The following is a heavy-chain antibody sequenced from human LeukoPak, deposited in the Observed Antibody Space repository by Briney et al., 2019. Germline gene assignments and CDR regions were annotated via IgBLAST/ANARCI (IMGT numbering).Heavy chain of an antibody. CDR2: IDSDGTSP. J-gene: IGHJ4*02. CDR3: ARDRVRGWFGGLEDY. CDR1: GFTFSSYW. Sequence: GGSLRLSCVASGFTFSSYWMHWVRQVPGKGLVWVSRIDSDGTSPSYADSVKGRFTISRDNAKSIVYLQMNSLRVEDTAVYYCARDRVRGWFGGLEDYWGQGTLVTVSS. D-gene: IGHD3-10*01. V-gene: IGHV3-74*01.